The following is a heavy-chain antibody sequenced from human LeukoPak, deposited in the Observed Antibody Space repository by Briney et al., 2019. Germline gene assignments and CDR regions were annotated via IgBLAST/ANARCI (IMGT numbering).Heavy chain of an antibody. CDR2: IYPNSGGT. Sequence: ASVKVSCKASGYTFTGYYMHWVRQAPGQGLEWMGWIYPNSGGTNYAQKFQGRVTMTRDTSISTAYMELSRLRSDDTAVYYCAREQVAGTLFFDYWGQGTLVTVSS. J-gene: IGHJ4*02. CDR3: AREQVAGTLFFDY. CDR1: GYTFTGYY. V-gene: IGHV1-2*02. D-gene: IGHD6-19*01.